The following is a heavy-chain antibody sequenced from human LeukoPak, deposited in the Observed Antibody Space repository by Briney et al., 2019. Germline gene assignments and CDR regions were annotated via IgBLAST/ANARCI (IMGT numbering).Heavy chain of an antibody. J-gene: IGHJ5*02. CDR2: IGAYNGNT. Sequence: ASVKVSCKASGYTFTSYGISWVRQAPGQGLEWMGWIGAYNGNTNYAQKLQGRVTMTTDTSTSTAYMELRSLRSDDTAVYYCARGASDIVGATHWFDPWGQGTLVTVSS. D-gene: IGHD1-26*01. CDR1: GYTFTSYG. V-gene: IGHV1-18*01. CDR3: ARGASDIVGATHWFDP.